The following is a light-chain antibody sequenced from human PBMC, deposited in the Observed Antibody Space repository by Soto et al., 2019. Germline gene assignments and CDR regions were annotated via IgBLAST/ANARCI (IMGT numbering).Light chain of an antibody. CDR1: QGISNC. V-gene: IGKV1-27*01. CDR3: QKYHGAPFT. CDR2: AAS. J-gene: IGKJ3*01. Sequence: DSQMTQAPSSLSASVGDRVTITCRASQGISNCLAWYQEQPGKVPKLLIDAASTLQSGVPSRCRGSSSGTDFTLAISGLQPEDVATYYCQKYHGAPFTFGAGPKVDI.